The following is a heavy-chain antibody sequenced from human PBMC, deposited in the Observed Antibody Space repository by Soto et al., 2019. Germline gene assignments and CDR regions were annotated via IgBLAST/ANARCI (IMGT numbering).Heavy chain of an antibody. V-gene: IGHV3-23*01. CDR2: ISGSGGST. J-gene: IGHJ6*02. Sequence: HPGGSLRLSCAASGFTFSSYAMSWVRQAPGKGLEWVSAISGSGGSTYYADSVKGRFTISRDNSKNTLYLQMNSLRAEDTAVYYCAKDSLGYSSSWTETYYYGMDVWGQGTTVTVSS. D-gene: IGHD6-13*01. CDR3: AKDSLGYSSSWTETYYYGMDV. CDR1: GFTFSSYA.